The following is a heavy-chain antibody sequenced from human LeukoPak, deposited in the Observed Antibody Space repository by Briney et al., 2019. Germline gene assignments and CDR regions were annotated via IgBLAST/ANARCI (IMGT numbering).Heavy chain of an antibody. CDR1: GYSISSSNY. Sequence: SETLSLTCAVSGYSISSSNYWAWIRQPPGKGLEWIGHIYYSGSIYYNPSLKSRVTMSVDTSKNQFSLKLSSVTAADTAMYYCARLYCSRTSCLFDSWGQGALVTVSS. CDR2: IYYSGSI. D-gene: IGHD2-2*01. J-gene: IGHJ4*02. CDR3: ARLYCSRTSCLFDS. V-gene: IGHV4-28*05.